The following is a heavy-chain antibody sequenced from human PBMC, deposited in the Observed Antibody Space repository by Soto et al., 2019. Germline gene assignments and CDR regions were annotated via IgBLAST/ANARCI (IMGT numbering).Heavy chain of an antibody. CDR1: GFTFSSYA. CDR3: ARGGLDYGDYDPNYYYGMDV. CDR2: ISYDGSNK. V-gene: IGHV3-30-3*01. Sequence: QVQLVESGGGVVQPGRSLRLSCVASGFTFSSYAMHWVRQAPGKGLEWVAVISYDGSNKYYADSVKGRFTISRDNSKNTLYLQMNSQRAEDTAVYYCARGGLDYGDYDPNYYYGMDVWGQGTTVTVSS. D-gene: IGHD4-17*01. J-gene: IGHJ6*02.